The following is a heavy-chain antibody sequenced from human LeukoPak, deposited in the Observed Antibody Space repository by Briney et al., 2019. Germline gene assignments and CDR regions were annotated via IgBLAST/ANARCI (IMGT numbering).Heavy chain of an antibody. J-gene: IGHJ4*02. Sequence: SGPTLAKPTQTLTLTFTFSGFSLTTSGVGVGWIRQPPGKALEWLALIYWDDDETYSPSLKSRLTITKDTSKNQVVLTMTNMDPVDTATYYCARRRAFGGVVVAFDYWGQGTLVIVSS. V-gene: IGHV2-5*02. CDR3: ARRRAFGGVVVAFDY. CDR1: GFSLTTSGVG. CDR2: IYWDDDE. D-gene: IGHD3-16*02.